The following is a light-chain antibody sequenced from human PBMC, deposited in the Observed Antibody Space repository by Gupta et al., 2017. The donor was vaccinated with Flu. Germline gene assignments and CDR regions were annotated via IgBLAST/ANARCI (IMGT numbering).Light chain of an antibody. Sequence: GGNNIGSKSVHWYQQRAGQAPVLVVYDDRDRPSGIPVRISGSNSGNTATLTITRVEAGEEADYYCQVWDITSDVVFGGGTKVTGL. V-gene: IGLV3-21*02. CDR1: NIGSKS. J-gene: IGLJ2*01. CDR3: QVWDITSDVV. CDR2: DDR.